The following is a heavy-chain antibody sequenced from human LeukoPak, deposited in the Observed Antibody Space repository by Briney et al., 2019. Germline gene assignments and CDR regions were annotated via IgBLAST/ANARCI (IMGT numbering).Heavy chain of an antibody. Sequence: PSETLSLTCAAAGGSITSDFCSWLRQPPGNRLEWLGIVSHSGSTNYNPSLKSRVTISADTSKTQFSLRLSSVTAADTAIYYCARVRGAVDARGWFGPWGQGTLVTVSS. V-gene: IGHV4-59*01. D-gene: IGHD1-26*01. J-gene: IGHJ5*02. CDR1: GGSITSDF. CDR2: VSHSGST. CDR3: ARVRGAVDARGWFGP.